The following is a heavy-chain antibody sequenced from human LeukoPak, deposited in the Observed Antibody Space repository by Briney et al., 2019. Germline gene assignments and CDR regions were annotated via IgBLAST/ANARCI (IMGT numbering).Heavy chain of an antibody. Sequence: ASVKVSCKASGYTFTSYGISWVRQAPGQGLEWMGWISAYNCITNYAQKLQGRVTMTTDTSTSTAYMELRSLRSDDTAVYYCARDGYDPNWFDPWGQGTLVTVSS. V-gene: IGHV1-18*01. D-gene: IGHD5-12*01. J-gene: IGHJ5*02. CDR2: ISAYNCIT. CDR3: ARDGYDPNWFDP. CDR1: GYTFTSYG.